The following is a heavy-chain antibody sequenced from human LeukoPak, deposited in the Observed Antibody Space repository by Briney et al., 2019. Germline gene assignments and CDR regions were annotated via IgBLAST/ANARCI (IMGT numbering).Heavy chain of an antibody. CDR3: ARLKRYFDWTWAIYFDY. D-gene: IGHD3-9*01. V-gene: IGHV5-51*01. CDR1: GYSFTSYW. CDR2: IYPGDSDT. Sequence: GESLKISCKGSGYSFTSYWIGWVRQMPGKGLEWMGIIYPGDSDTRYSPSFQGQVTISADKSISTAYLQWSSLKVSDTAMYYCARLKRYFDWTWAIYFDYWGQGTLVTVSS. J-gene: IGHJ4*02.